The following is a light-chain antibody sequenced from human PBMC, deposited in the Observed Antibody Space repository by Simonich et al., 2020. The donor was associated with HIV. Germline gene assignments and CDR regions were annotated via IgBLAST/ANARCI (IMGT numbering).Light chain of an antibody. CDR1: QSVNSN. CDR2: GAS. J-gene: IGKJ4*01. V-gene: IGKV3-15*01. CDR3: QQYYSIPLT. Sequence: EIVMTQSPGTLSVSPGERATLSCRASQSVNSNLAWYQQKPGQAPRLLIYGASTRATGIPARFSGSESGTEFTLTISSLQAEDVAVYYCQQYYSIPLTFGGGTKVEIK.